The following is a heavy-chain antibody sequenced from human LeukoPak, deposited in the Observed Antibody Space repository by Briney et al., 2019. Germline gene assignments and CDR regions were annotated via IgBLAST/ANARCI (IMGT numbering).Heavy chain of an antibody. D-gene: IGHD3-3*01. Sequence: GASVKVSCKASGYTFTSYGISWVRQAPGKGLEWVASIKHDGSEKYYVDSVRGRFTISRDNTMNSLYLQMSSLRAEDTAVYYCATDRGWRTSGYYLYYFEYWGQGTLVTYSS. CDR3: ATDRGWRTSGYYLYYFEY. V-gene: IGHV3-7*01. J-gene: IGHJ4*02. CDR2: IKHDGSEK. CDR1: GYTFTSYG.